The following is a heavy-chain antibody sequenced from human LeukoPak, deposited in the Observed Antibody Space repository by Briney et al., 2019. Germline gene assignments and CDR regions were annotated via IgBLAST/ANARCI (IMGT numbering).Heavy chain of an antibody. CDR1: GGSISSYY. V-gene: IGHV4-59*01. Sequence: ASETLSLTCTVSGGSISSYYWSWIRQPPGKGLEWLGYIYYSGSTNYNPSLKSRVTISVDTSKNQFSLKLSSVTAADTAVYYCARGYSGSYHGHFDYWGRGTLVTVSS. J-gene: IGHJ4*02. CDR3: ARGYSGSYHGHFDY. CDR2: IYYSGST. D-gene: IGHD1-26*01.